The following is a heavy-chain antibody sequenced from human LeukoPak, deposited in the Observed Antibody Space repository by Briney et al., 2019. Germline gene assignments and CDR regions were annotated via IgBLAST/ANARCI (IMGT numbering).Heavy chain of an antibody. D-gene: IGHD4-23*01. J-gene: IGHJ4*02. CDR1: GFTFSNYA. CDR3: AKYAPPTTVGTRFFDY. Sequence: GGSLRLSCAASGFTFSNYAMSWVRQAPGKGLEWVSAISANGGGTYYADSVKGRFSISRDNSKNTLYLQMNSLRAEDMAVYYCAKYAPPTTVGTRFFDYWGQGTLVTVSS. V-gene: IGHV3-23*01. CDR2: ISANGGGT.